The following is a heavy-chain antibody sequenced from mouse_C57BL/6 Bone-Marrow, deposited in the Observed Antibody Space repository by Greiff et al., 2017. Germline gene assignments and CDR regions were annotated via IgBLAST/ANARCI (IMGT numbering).Heavy chain of an antibody. V-gene: IGHV1-82*01. D-gene: IGHD2-3*01. J-gene: IGHJ4*01. Sequence: VQLQQSGPELVKPGASVKISCKASGYAFSSSWMNWVKQRPGQGLEWIGRIYPGSGGTNYNGKFKGKATLTADKSSSTAYMQLSSLTSEDSAVYFCASRWSIPFHAMDYWGQGTSVTVSS. CDR2: IYPGSGGT. CDR3: ASRWSIPFHAMDY. CDR1: GYAFSSSW.